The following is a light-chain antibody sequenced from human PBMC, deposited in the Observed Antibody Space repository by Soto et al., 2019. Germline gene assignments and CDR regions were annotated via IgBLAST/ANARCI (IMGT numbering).Light chain of an antibody. CDR1: QSLLHSNGYKY. V-gene: IGKV2-28*01. CDR2: LGS. Sequence: DIVMTQSPLSLPVTPGEPASISCRSSQSLLHSNGYKYLDWYLQKPGQSPQLLIYLGSNRASGVLDKFSGSGSGTDFTLRISRVEAEDVGIYYCIRGVQNPKAFGRGTKVEI. J-gene: IGKJ1*01. CDR3: IRGVQNPKA.